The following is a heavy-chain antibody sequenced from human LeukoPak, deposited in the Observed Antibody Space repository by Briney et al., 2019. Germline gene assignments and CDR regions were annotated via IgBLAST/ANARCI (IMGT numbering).Heavy chain of an antibody. V-gene: IGHV3-23*01. CDR2: ISGSGGDT. D-gene: IGHD3-10*01. Sequence: GGSLRLSCAASGFTFSSYVMNWVRQTPGKGLEWVSGISGSGGDTYYADSVKGRFTISRDISKNTVYLQMNSLRAEDTAVYYCAKYPVRGVNPYYFDYWGQGTLVTVSS. CDR1: GFTFSSYV. CDR3: AKYPVRGVNPYYFDY. J-gene: IGHJ4*02.